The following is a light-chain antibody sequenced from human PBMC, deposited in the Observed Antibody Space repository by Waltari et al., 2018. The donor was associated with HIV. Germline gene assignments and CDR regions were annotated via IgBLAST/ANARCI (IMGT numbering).Light chain of an antibody. CDR3: QSYDRSLSAWV. V-gene: IGLV1-40*01. Sequence: QSVLTQPPSVSGAPGQRVIISCTGSSSNTGAGYPVHWYQQLPGAAPKLLIYGNTVRPSGVPDRFSGSKSGSSASLAITGLQAEDEASYYCQSYDRSLSAWVFGGGTKLTVL. CDR2: GNT. J-gene: IGLJ3*02. CDR1: SSNTGAGYP.